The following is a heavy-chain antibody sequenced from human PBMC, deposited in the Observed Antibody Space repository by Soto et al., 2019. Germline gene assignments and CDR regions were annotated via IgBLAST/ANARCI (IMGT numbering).Heavy chain of an antibody. J-gene: IGHJ4*02. D-gene: IGHD6-19*01. V-gene: IGHV1-18*01. CDR3: ARGDYSSGWHALDY. CDR2: IRVYNGNT. CDR1: GYTFTSYG. Sequence: QVQLVQSGAEVKKPGASVKVSCKASGYTFTSYGISWVRQAPGQGLEWLGWIRVYNGNTNYAQKFQGRVTMTTDTSTSTAYMELRSLRSDDTAVYYCARGDYSSGWHALDYWGQGTLVTVSS.